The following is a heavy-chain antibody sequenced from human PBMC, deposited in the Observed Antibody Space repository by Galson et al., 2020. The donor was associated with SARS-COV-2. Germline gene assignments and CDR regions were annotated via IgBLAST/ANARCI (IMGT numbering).Heavy chain of an antibody. V-gene: IGHV4-34*01. CDR2: INHSGST. CDR3: ATGSRSAWELGAS. D-gene: IGHD2-15*01. Sequence: SETLSLTCAVFGGSFREYYWTWIRQPPGKGLEWIGEINHSGSTSYNPSLKSRVTISRDTSKNQFSLTLTSVTAADTAVYYCATGSRSAWELGASWGQGTLVTVSS. J-gene: IGHJ4*02. CDR1: GGSFREYY.